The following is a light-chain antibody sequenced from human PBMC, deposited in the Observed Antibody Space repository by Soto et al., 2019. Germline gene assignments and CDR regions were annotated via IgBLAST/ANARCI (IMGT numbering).Light chain of an antibody. CDR1: SSDVGSYKF. CDR3: CSYAGTTL. Sequence: QSALIQPASVSGSPGQSIIISCTATSSDVGSYKFVSWYQQHPGKAPKLMIYEGSKRPSGVSDRFSGSKSGNTASLTISGLQPEDEADYYCCSYAGTTLFGGGTKLTVL. V-gene: IGLV2-23*01. J-gene: IGLJ2*01. CDR2: EGS.